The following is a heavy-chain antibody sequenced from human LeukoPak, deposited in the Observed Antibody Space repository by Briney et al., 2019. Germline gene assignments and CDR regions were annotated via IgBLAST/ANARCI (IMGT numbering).Heavy chain of an antibody. D-gene: IGHD1-26*01. V-gene: IGHV3-33*06. CDR3: AKPFSGSYQYYFDH. CDR1: GFTFSSYG. J-gene: IGHJ4*02. CDR2: IWFDGSNK. Sequence: GRSLRLSCAASGFTFSSYGMHWVHQAPGKGLEWLALIWFDGSNKFYADSVQGRFTVSRDASKVYLQMNTLRAEDTAIYYCAKPFSGSYQYYFDHWGQGALVTVSS.